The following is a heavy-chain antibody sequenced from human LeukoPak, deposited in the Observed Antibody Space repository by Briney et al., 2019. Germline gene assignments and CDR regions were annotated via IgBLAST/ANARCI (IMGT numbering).Heavy chain of an antibody. J-gene: IGHJ3*02. CDR1: GGTFSSYA. CDR2: IIPIFGTA. Sequence: SVKVSCKASGGTFSSYAISWVRQAPGQGLEWMGRIIPIFGTANYAQKFQGRVTITTDESTSTAYMELSSLRSEDTAVYYCARAGSMVRGVIHEGAFDIWGQGTMVTVSS. V-gene: IGHV1-69*05. CDR3: ARAGSMVRGVIHEGAFDI. D-gene: IGHD3-10*01.